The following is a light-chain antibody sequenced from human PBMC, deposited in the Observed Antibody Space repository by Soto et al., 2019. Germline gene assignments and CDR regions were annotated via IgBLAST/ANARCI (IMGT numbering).Light chain of an antibody. Sequence: QSALTQPRSVSGSPGQSVTVSCIGTSSDVGDYNSVSWYQQHPGKAPKLMIYDVSKRPSGVPDRFSGSKSGNTASLTISGLQSEDEADYYCATWDDSLNAAVFGGGTQLTVL. CDR3: ATWDDSLNAAV. CDR2: DVS. V-gene: IGLV2-11*01. CDR1: SSDVGDYNS. J-gene: IGLJ7*01.